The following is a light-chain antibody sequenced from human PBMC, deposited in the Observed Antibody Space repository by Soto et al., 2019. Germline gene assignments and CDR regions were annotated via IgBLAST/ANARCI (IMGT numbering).Light chain of an antibody. CDR1: QSVSSSY. CDR3: QQYGSSPIT. CDR2: GAS. V-gene: IGKV3-20*01. Sequence: TQSPSSLSASVGDRVTITCRASQSVSSSYLAWYQQKPGQAPRLFIYGASGRATGVPDRFSGSGSGTDFSLTISRLEPEDFALYYCQQYGSSPITFGQGTRLEIK. J-gene: IGKJ5*01.